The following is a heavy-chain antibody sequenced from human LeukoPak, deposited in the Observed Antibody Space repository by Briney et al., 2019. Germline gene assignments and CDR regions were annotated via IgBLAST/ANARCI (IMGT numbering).Heavy chain of an antibody. J-gene: IGHJ3*02. CDR3: ARRHDYGDLEAFDI. Sequence: GESLKISCKGSGYRFTSYWIGWVRQVPGKGLEWMGIIYPGDSDTRYSPSFQGQVAISADKSISTAYLQWSSLKASDTAMHYCARRHDYGDLEAFDIWGQGTMVTVSS. CDR1: GYRFTSYW. D-gene: IGHD4-17*01. CDR2: IYPGDSDT. V-gene: IGHV5-51*01.